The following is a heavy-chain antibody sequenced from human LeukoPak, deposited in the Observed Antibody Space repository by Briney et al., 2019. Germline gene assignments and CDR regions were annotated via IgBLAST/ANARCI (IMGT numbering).Heavy chain of an antibody. V-gene: IGHV1-69*04. D-gene: IGHD6-19*01. CDR3: ARSGSGWYRGSYYYYGMDV. CDR2: IIPIPGIA. J-gene: IGHJ6*02. CDR1: GGTFSSYA. Sequence: GASVKVSCKASGGTFSSYAISWVRQAPGQGLEWMGRIIPIPGIANYAQKFQGRVTITADKSTSTAYMELSSLRSEDTAVYYCARSGSGWYRGSYYYYGMDVWGQGTTITVSS.